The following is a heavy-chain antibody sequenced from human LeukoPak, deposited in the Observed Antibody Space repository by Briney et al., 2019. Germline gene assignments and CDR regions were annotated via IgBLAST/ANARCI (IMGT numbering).Heavy chain of an antibody. Sequence: SQTLSLTCAISGDSVSRNRSAWNWIRQSPSRGLEWLGRTYYRSKWYDDYAESVKSRATINPDTSKNQFSLHLKSVTPEDTAVYYCARDAHYYDGSGYYYPSPWYFDLWGRGTLVTVSS. CDR2: TYYRSKWYD. CDR1: GDSVSRNRSA. D-gene: IGHD3-22*01. J-gene: IGHJ2*01. V-gene: IGHV6-1*01. CDR3: ARDAHYYDGSGYYYPSPWYFDL.